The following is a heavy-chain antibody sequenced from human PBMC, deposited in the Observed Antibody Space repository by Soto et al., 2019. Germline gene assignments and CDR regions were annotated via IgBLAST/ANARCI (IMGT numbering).Heavy chain of an antibody. CDR3: ANRGSSSSSFDY. V-gene: IGHV4-34*01. CDR1: GGPFSGYY. CDR2: INHSRST. J-gene: IGHJ4*02. Sequence: SETLSLTSAVYGGPFSGYYWSWIRQPPGKGLEWIGEINHSRSTNYNPSLKSRVTISVDTSKNQFSLKLSSVPAAEMAVYYCANRGSSSSSFDYWGEGPLVTV. D-gene: IGHD6-6*01.